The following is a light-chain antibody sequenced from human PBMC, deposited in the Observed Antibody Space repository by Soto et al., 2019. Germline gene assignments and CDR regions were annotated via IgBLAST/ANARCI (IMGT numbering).Light chain of an antibody. V-gene: IGLV2-14*01. CDR1: SSDVGGYNY. CDR2: EVS. Sequence: QSVLTQPASVSGSPGQSITISCTGTSSDVGGYNYVSWYQQHPGKAPKLMIYEVSNRPSGVSNRFSGSKSGNTPSLTISGLQAEDEGDYYCSPYTRGSTGGFAGGTKVAAL. J-gene: IGLJ3*02. CDR3: SPYTRGSTGG.